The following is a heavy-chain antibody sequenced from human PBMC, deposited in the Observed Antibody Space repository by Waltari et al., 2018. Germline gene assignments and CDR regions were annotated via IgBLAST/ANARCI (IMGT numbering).Heavy chain of an antibody. CDR3: ARVFGSRINWYFDL. J-gene: IGHJ2*01. CDR1: GYTLTSYY. Sequence: QVQRGQSGAEVKKPGASVKVSCKASGYTLTSYYMHWVRQAPGHGLEWRGILTLSGGSTSYAQKFQGTVTMTSATSTSTVYLELSSLRSADTAVYYCARVFGSRINWYFDLWGRGTLVTVSS. CDR2: LTLSGGST. D-gene: IGHD3-10*01. V-gene: IGHV1-46*01.